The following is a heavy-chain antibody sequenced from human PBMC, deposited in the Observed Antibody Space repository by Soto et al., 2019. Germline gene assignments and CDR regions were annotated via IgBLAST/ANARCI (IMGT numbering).Heavy chain of an antibody. D-gene: IGHD4-17*01. CDR3: AKDALMTTVTTPLFVSFDY. J-gene: IGHJ4*02. V-gene: IGHV3-23*01. CDR2: ISGSGGST. Sequence: GGSLRLSCAASGFTFSSYAMSWVRQAPGKGLEWVSAISGSGGSTYYADSVKGRFTISRDNSKNTLYLQMNSLRAEDTAVYYCAKDALMTTVTTPLFVSFDYWGQGTLVTVSS. CDR1: GFTFSSYA.